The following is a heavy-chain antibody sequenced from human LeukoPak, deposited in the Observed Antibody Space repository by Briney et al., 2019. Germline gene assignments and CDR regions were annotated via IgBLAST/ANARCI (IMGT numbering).Heavy chain of an antibody. D-gene: IGHD3-9*01. J-gene: IGHJ6*02. CDR3: AKDRASARYNGLDV. V-gene: IGHV3-23*01. Sequence: GGSLRLSCAASGFSFSTCAMSWVRQAPGKGLEWVSAISGSSGTTNYADSVKGRFTISRDNSKNTLYLQMSNLRVEDTALYFCAKDRASARYNGLDVWGQGTTVTVSS. CDR2: ISGSSGTT. CDR1: GFSFSTCA.